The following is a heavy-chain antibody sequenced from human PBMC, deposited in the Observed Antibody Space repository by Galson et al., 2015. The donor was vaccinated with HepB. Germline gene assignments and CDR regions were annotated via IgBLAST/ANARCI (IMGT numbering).Heavy chain of an antibody. CDR2: ISAYNGNT. Sequence: SVKVSCKASGYTFTSYGISWVRQAPGQGLEWMGWISAYNGNTNYAQKLQGRVTMTTDTSTSTAYMELRSLRSDDTAVYYCTRRWELRPAGYGMDVWGQGTTVTVSS. CDR1: GYTFTSYG. D-gene: IGHD1-26*01. CDR3: TRRWELRPAGYGMDV. J-gene: IGHJ6*02. V-gene: IGHV1-18*01.